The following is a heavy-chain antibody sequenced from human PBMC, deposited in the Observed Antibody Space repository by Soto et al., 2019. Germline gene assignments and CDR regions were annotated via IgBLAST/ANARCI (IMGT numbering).Heavy chain of an antibody. V-gene: IGHV4-59*01. CDR2: IYYSGST. Sequence: SETLTLTCTVSGGSISSYYWSWIRQPPGKGLEWIGYIYYSGSTNYNPSLKSRVTISVDTSKNQFSLKLSSVTAADTAVYYCARVVMDCSSTSCYRWFDPWGQGTLVTVSS. D-gene: IGHD2-2*01. CDR1: GGSISSYY. CDR3: ARVVMDCSSTSCYRWFDP. J-gene: IGHJ5*02.